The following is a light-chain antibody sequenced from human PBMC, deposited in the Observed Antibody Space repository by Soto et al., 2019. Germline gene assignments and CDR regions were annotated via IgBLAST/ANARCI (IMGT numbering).Light chain of an antibody. V-gene: IGKV2-28*01. CDR3: MQALQTPLT. CDR2: LGS. CDR1: QSLLHSNGYNY. Sequence: DIVMTQSPLSLPFPPGDPASISCRASQSLLHSNGYNYLDWYLQKPGQSPQLLIYLGSNRASGVPDRFSGSGSGTDFTLKISRVEAEDVGVYYCMQALQTPLTFGGGTKVDIK. J-gene: IGKJ4*01.